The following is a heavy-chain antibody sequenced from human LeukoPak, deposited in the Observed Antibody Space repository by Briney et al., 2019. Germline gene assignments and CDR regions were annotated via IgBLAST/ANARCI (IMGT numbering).Heavy chain of an antibody. CDR1: GYIFNTYG. V-gene: IGHV1-18*01. J-gene: IGHJ4*02. CDR2: ISGYNGNR. CDR3: ARDCNNNCQYARLY. Sequence: GASVKVSCMACGYIFNTYGISGVRQAPGQGLEWMGWISGYNGNRLYAQKFQGRVTITTDTSTSTAYMELRSLGSDDTAVYYCARDCNNNCQYARLYWGQGTLVTVSS. D-gene: IGHD2/OR15-2a*01.